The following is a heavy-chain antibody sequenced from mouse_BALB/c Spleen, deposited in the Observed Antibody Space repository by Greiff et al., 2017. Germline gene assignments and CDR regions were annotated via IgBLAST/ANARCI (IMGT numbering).Heavy chain of an antibody. CDR3: ARRGNYPFAY. CDR2: IYPSDSYT. Sequence: QVQLQQPGAELVRPGASVKLSCKASGYTFTSYWINWVKQRPGQGLEWIGNIYPSDSYTNYNQKFKDKATLTVDKSSSTAYMQLSSPTSEDSAVYYCARRGNYPFAYWGQGTLVTVSA. J-gene: IGHJ3*01. D-gene: IGHD2-1*01. CDR1: GYTFTSYW. V-gene: IGHV1-69*02.